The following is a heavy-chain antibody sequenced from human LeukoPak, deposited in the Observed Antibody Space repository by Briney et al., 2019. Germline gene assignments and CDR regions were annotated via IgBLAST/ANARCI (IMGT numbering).Heavy chain of an antibody. Sequence: PGGSLRLSCAASGFTFSSYSMNWVRQAPGKGLEWVSYISSSSSTIYYADSVKGRFTISRDNAKNSLYLQMNSLRAEDTAVYYCARDQDDFWSGCYGYFQHWGQGTLVTVSS. CDR3: ARDQDDFWSGCYGYFQH. CDR1: GFTFSSYS. J-gene: IGHJ1*01. CDR2: ISSSSSTI. V-gene: IGHV3-48*01. D-gene: IGHD3-3*01.